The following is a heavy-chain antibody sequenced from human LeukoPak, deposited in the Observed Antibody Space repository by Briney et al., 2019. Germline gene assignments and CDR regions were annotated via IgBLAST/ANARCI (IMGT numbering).Heavy chain of an antibody. CDR1: GCTFTSYY. Sequence: GASVKVSCKASGCTFTSYYMHWVRQAPGQGLEWMGIINPSGGSTSYAQKFQGRVTMTRDTSTSTVYMELSSLRSEDTAVYYCAREVAAAGRSVIVVTNYFDYWGQGTLVTVSS. CDR2: INPSGGST. V-gene: IGHV1-46*03. D-gene: IGHD6-13*01. CDR3: AREVAAAGRSVIVVTNYFDY. J-gene: IGHJ4*02.